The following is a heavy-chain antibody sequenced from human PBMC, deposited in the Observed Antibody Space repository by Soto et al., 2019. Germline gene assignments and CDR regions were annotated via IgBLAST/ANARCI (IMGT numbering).Heavy chain of an antibody. CDR2: ISASGEKP. V-gene: IGHV3-23*01. Sequence: EVHLLESGGGVVQPGKSLKISYAAFCLEKNDYPMTWVRQPPGQGLEWVSGISASGEKPYYADSVKGRFTISRDNSKNTLSLQMNSLRVEDTGIYYCAKLEWLEFGGDYWGQGTLVTVSS. CDR1: CLEKNDYP. CDR3: AKLEWLEFGGDY. D-gene: IGHD6-19*01. J-gene: IGHJ4*02.